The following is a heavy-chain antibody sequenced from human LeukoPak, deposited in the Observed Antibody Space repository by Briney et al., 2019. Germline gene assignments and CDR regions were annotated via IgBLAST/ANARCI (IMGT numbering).Heavy chain of an antibody. CDR2: ISWNSGSI. CDR1: GFTFDDYA. Sequence: GGSLRLSCAASGFTFDDYAMHWVRQAPGKGLEWVSGISWNSGSIGYADSVKGRFTISRGNAKNSLYLQMNSLRAEDTALYYCAKGLYYDSSGYGDYFDYWGQGTLVTVSS. J-gene: IGHJ4*02. D-gene: IGHD3-22*01. V-gene: IGHV3-9*01. CDR3: AKGLYYDSSGYGDYFDY.